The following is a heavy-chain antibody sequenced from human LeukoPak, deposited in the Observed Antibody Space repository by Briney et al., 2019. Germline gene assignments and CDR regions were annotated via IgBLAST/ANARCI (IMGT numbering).Heavy chain of an antibody. CDR3: ARAKYYDFWSGRRGDAFDV. Sequence: SETLSLTCTVSGYSISSGYYWGWIRQPPGKGLEWIGSIYHSGSTYYNPSLKSRVTISVDTSKNQFSLKLSSVTAADTAVYYCARAKYYDFWSGRRGDAFDVWGQGTMVTVSS. CDR2: IYHSGST. D-gene: IGHD3-3*01. J-gene: IGHJ3*01. V-gene: IGHV4-38-2*02. CDR1: GYSISSGYY.